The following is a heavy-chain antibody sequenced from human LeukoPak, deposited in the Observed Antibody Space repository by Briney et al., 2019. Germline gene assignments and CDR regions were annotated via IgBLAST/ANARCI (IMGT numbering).Heavy chain of an antibody. CDR1: GGSFSGYY. CDR2: INHSGST. D-gene: IGHD4-17*01. CDR3: ARGTMTTVTYYFDY. V-gene: IGHV4-34*01. J-gene: IGHJ4*02. Sequence: SETLSLTCAVYGGSFSGYYWSWIRQPPGKGLEWSGEINHSGSTNYNPSLKSRVTISVDTSKSQFSLKLSSVTAADTAVYYCARGTMTTVTYYFDYWGQGTLVTVSS.